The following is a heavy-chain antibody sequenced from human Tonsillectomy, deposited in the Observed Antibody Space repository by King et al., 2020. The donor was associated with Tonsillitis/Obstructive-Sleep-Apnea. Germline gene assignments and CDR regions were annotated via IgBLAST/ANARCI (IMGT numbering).Heavy chain of an antibody. CDR3: ARRLDGSGSYYYYYYGMYV. D-gene: IGHD3-10*01. CDR2: IYPGDSDT. J-gene: IGHJ6*02. CDR1: GYSFTSYW. V-gene: IGHV5-51*03. Sequence: QLVQSGAEVKKPGESLKISCKGSGYSFTSYWIGWVRQMPGKGLEWMGIIYPGDSDTRYSPSFQGQVTISADKSISTAYLQWSSLKASDTAMYHCARRLDGSGSYYYYYYGMYVWGQGTTVTVS.